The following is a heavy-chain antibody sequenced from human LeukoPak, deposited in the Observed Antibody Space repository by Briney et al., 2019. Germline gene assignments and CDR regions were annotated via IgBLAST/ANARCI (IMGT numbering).Heavy chain of an antibody. D-gene: IGHD4-17*01. J-gene: IGHJ4*02. V-gene: IGHV4-59*08. Sequence: SETLSLTCTVSGGSISSYYWSWIRQPPGKGLEWIGYIYYSGSTNYNPSLKSRVTISVDTSKDQFSLKLSSVTAADTAVYYCARRDYGDYVLDYWGQGTLVTVSS. CDR1: GGSISSYY. CDR2: IYYSGST. CDR3: ARRDYGDYVLDY.